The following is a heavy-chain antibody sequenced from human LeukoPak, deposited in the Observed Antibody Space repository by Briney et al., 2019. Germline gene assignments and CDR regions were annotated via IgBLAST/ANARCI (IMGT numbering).Heavy chain of an antibody. CDR3: ARQVGSNWYMDN. CDR2: IYPGDADT. Sequence: GESLKISCQGSGYSFTTYWIGWVRQMPGKGLECMGIIYPGDADTRYSPSFQGQVTISADKSISTAYLQWSSLKASDTAMYYCARQVGSNWYMDNWGQGTLVTVSS. D-gene: IGHD6-13*01. CDR1: GYSFTTYW. J-gene: IGHJ1*01. V-gene: IGHV5-51*01.